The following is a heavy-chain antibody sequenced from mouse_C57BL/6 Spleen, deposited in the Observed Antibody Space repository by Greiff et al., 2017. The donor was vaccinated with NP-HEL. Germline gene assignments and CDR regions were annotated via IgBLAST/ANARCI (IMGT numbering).Heavy chain of an antibody. CDR2: IWRGGST. J-gene: IGHJ4*01. CDR1: GFSLTSYG. D-gene: IGHD2-4*01. Sequence: VQLQQSGPGLVQPSQSLSITCTVSGFSLTSYGVHWVRQSPGKGLEWLGVIWRGGSTDYNAAFMSRLSITKNNSKSQVFFKMNSLQADDTAIYDCAKRRYDYDDYYAMDYWGQGTSVTVSS. V-gene: IGHV2-5*01. CDR3: AKRRYDYDDYYAMDY.